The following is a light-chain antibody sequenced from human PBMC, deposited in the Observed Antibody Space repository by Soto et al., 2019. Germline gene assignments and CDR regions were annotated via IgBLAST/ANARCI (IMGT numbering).Light chain of an antibody. J-gene: IGLJ1*01. V-gene: IGLV2-8*01. CDR1: SSDVGGYNF. Sequence: QSALTQPPSASGSPGQSVTISCTGNSSDVGGYNFVSWYQQHPGKAPQLIIYEVTKRPSGVPDRFSGSKSGNTASLTVSGLQTEDEADYYCSSYAATNNYVFGSGTKVTVL. CDR2: EVT. CDR3: SSYAATNNYV.